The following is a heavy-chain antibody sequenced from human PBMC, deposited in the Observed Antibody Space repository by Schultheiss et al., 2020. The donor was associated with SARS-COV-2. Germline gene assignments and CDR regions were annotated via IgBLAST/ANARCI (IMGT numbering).Heavy chain of an antibody. Sequence: SETLSLTCNVSGGSISSGAYSWNWTRQPPGKALEWIAYIYLSGNTYYNPSLESRVTMSLDRSKNQFSLKLSPVTAAETAVYYCAGGSGWSRFDYWGQGTLVTVSS. CDR1: GGSISSGAYS. CDR2: IYLSGNT. V-gene: IGHV4-30-2*01. CDR3: AGGSGWSRFDY. J-gene: IGHJ4*02. D-gene: IGHD6-13*01.